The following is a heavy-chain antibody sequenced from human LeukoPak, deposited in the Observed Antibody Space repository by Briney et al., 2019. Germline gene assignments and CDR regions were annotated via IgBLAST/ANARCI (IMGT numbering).Heavy chain of an antibody. CDR2: IKEDGSEK. CDR1: GFTFSSYW. V-gene: IGHV3-7*03. Sequence: PGGSLRLSCAASGFTFSSYWMSWVRRPPGRGREGLANIKEDGSEKYYVDSVKGRFTISRDNAKNSLYLQMNSLRAEDTAVYYCARDSSMVRGVADFWGQGTLVTVSS. J-gene: IGHJ4*02. D-gene: IGHD3-10*01. CDR3: ARDSSMVRGVADF.